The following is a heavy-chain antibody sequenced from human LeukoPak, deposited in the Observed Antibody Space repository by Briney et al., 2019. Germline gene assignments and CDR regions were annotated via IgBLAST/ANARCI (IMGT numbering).Heavy chain of an antibody. V-gene: IGHV1-69*05. CDR1: GGTFSSYA. Sequence: SVKVSCKASGGTFSSYAISWVRQAPGQGLEWMGRIIPIFGTANYAQKFQGRVTITTDESTSTAYMELSSLRSEDTAVYYCARAGFATYRANWFDPWGQGTLVTVSS. J-gene: IGHJ5*02. D-gene: IGHD1-14*01. CDR3: ARAGFATYRANWFDP. CDR2: IIPIFGTA.